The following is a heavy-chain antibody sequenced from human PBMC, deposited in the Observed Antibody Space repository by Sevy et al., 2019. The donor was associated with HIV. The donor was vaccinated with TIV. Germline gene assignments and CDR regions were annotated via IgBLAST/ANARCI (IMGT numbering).Heavy chain of an antibody. Sequence: GGSLRLSCAASGIIFKSYVMSWVRQAPGKGLEWLSGISASGGSTYYADSVKGRFTISRDNFKSTLYLQMNILRAEYTAVYYCAGAGVGAKGFDYWGQGTLVTVSS. CDR2: ISASGGST. V-gene: IGHV3-23*01. CDR3: AGAGVGAKGFDY. J-gene: IGHJ4*02. D-gene: IGHD1-26*01. CDR1: GIIFKSYV.